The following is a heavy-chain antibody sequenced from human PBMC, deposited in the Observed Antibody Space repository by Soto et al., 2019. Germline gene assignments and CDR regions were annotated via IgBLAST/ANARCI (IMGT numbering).Heavy chain of an antibody. J-gene: IGHJ6*03. Sequence: GGSLRLSCAASGFTFSSYSMNWVRQAPGKGLEWVSYISSSSSTIYYADSVKGRFTISRDNAKNPLYLQMNSLRAEDTAVYYCARGGSTYYDFWSGDNDMDVWGKGTTVTVSS. CDR3: ARGGSTYYDFWSGDNDMDV. D-gene: IGHD3-3*01. CDR2: ISSSSSTI. CDR1: GFTFSSYS. V-gene: IGHV3-48*01.